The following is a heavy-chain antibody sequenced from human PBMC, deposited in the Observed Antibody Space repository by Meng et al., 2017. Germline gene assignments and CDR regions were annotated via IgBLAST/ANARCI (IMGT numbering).Heavy chain of an antibody. CDR3: ASSIAVAGYLDY. V-gene: IGHV3-33*01. J-gene: IGHJ4*02. CDR1: GFTFSSYG. D-gene: IGHD6-19*01. CDR2: IWYDGSNK. Sequence: GESLKILCAASGFTFSSYGMHWVRQAPGKGLEWVAVIWYDGSNKYYADSVKGRFAIPRDNSKNTLYLQMNSLRAEDTAVYYCASSIAVAGYLDYWGQGTLVTVSS.